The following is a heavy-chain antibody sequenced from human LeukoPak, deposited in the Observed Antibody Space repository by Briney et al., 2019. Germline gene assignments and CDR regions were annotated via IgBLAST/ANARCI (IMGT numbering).Heavy chain of an antibody. CDR1: GYSISSGYY. Sequence: PSETLSLTCTVSGYSISSGYYCGWIRQPPGKGLEWLGSIYQSGNTYYNPSLKSRVTISVDTSKNQFSLKLSSVTAADTAVYYCARVWKGATDYWGQGTLVTVSS. D-gene: IGHD1-26*01. V-gene: IGHV4-38-2*02. CDR2: IYQSGNT. J-gene: IGHJ4*02. CDR3: ARVWKGATDY.